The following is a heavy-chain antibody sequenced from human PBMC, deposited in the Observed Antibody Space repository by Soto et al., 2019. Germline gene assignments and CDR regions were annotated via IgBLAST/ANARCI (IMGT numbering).Heavy chain of an antibody. CDR2: IIPIFGTA. D-gene: IGHD2-21*01. CDR3: ARGSRFGERYNWFDP. Sequence: SVKLSCKDSGGTYSSYAISWVRQAPGQGLEWMGGIIPIFGTANYAQKFQGRVTITADESTSTAYMELSSLRSEDTAVYYCARGSRFGERYNWFDPWGQGTLVTVS. J-gene: IGHJ5*02. CDR1: GGTYSSYA. V-gene: IGHV1-69*13.